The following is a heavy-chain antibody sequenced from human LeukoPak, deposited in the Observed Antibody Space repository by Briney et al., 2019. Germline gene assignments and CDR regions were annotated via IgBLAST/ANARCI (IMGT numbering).Heavy chain of an antibody. Sequence: PGGSLRLSCAASGFTFSSNYMSWVRQAPGKGLEWVSVIYSGGSTYYADSVKGRFTISRDNSKNTQYLQMNSLRAEDTAVYYCARGSGYGYDYDYWGQGTLVTVSS. CDR3: ARGSGYGYDYDY. D-gene: IGHD5-12*01. CDR1: GFTFSSNY. V-gene: IGHV3-53*01. CDR2: IYSGGST. J-gene: IGHJ4*02.